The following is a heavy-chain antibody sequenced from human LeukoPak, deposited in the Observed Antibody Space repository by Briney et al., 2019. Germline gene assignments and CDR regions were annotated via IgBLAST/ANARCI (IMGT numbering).Heavy chain of an antibody. V-gene: IGHV1-18*01. Sequence: ASVKVSCKASGYTFTSYGISWVRQAPGQGLERMGWISAYNGNTNYAQKLQGRVTMTTDTSTSTAYMQLRSLRSDDTAVYYCARDRGSFRDYYYGMDVWGQGTTVTVSS. CDR2: ISAYNGNT. CDR3: ARDRGSFRDYYYGMDV. J-gene: IGHJ6*02. D-gene: IGHD3-10*01. CDR1: GYTFTSYG.